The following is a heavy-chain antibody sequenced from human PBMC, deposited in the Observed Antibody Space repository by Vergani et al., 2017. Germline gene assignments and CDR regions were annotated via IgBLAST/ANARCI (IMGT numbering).Heavy chain of an antibody. CDR3: AGGGGNPQEYYFDY. CDR2: IYYSGST. CDR1: GGSISSGGYY. V-gene: IGHV4-31*03. Sequence: QVQLQESGPGLVKPSQTLSLTCTVSGGSISSGGYYWSWIRQHPGKGLGWIGYIYYSGSTYYNPSLKSRVTISVDTSKNQFSLKLSSVTAADTSVYYCAGGGGNPQEYYFDYWGQGTLVTVSS. J-gene: IGHJ4*02. D-gene: IGHD4-23*01.